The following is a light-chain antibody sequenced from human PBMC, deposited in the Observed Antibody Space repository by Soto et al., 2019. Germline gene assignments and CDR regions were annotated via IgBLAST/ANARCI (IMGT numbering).Light chain of an antibody. J-gene: IGLJ1*01. CDR2: SDN. CDR1: DSNIGGGA. Sequence: QSVLPQPPSASGTPGQGVTISCSGSDSNIGGGAVNWYQHLPGTAPKHLIFSDNQRPSGVPDRFSGSRSGTSASLAISGLQSEDEADYYCAAWDDSLGGQVFGTGTKLTVL. V-gene: IGLV1-44*01. CDR3: AAWDDSLGGQV.